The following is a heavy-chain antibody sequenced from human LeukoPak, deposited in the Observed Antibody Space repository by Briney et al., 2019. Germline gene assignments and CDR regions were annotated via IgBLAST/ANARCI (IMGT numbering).Heavy chain of an antibody. CDR3: ARAALNYDILTGYSKYYFDY. CDR2: IYSGGST. CDR1: GFTFSSYA. D-gene: IGHD3-9*01. V-gene: IGHV3-53*04. J-gene: IGHJ4*02. Sequence: GGSLRLSCAASGFTFSSYAMSWVRQAPGKGLEWVSVIYSGGSTYYADSVKGRFTISRHNSKNTLYLQMNSLRAKDTAVYYCARAALNYDILTGYSKYYFDYWGQGTLVTVSS.